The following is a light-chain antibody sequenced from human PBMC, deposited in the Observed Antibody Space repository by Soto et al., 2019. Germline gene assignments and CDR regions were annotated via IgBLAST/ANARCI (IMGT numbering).Light chain of an antibody. Sequence: QSVLTQPPSVSGAPGQRVTISCTGSSSNIGAGYDVHWYQQLPGTAPKLLIYGNNNRPSGVPDRFSGSKSGTSASLAITGLQAEDEADYYCQSYDSSLSGGVFGGGTKLPVL. J-gene: IGLJ2*01. CDR1: SSNIGAGYD. CDR2: GNN. CDR3: QSYDSSLSGGV. V-gene: IGLV1-40*01.